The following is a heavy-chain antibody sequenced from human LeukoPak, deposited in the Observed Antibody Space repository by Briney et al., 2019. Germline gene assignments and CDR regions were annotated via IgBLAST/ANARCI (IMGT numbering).Heavy chain of an antibody. CDR3: ARARFKTFVYY. CDR1: AFMSKYTH. D-gene: IGHD5/OR15-5a*01. CDR2: INHIGSYS. Sequence: GVPLRLSCAAPAFMSKYTHLSWIGHAQGKVPVRFLYINHIGSYSDYAYSVKGRLTISRDNRKNSLYLQMINLRVEDADVYYCARARFKTFVYYWGQGTLVTVSS. J-gene: IGHJ4*02. V-gene: IGHV3-11*06.